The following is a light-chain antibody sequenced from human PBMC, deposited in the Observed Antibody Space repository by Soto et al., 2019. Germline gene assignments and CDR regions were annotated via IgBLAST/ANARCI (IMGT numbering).Light chain of an antibody. CDR3: QHYNNWPFT. J-gene: IGKJ2*01. CDR1: QSISSD. V-gene: IGKV3-15*01. CDR2: GAS. Sequence: EVVMTQSPATLSVSPGDRATLSCRASQSISSDLAWHQQRPGQAPRLLIYGASTRANGIPARFNGSGSGTEFTLTISSLQPEDFAVNYCQHYNNWPFTFGQGTNLETK.